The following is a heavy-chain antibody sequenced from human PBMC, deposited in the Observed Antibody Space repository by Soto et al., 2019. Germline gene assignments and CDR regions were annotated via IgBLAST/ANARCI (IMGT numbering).Heavy chain of an antibody. CDR1: GGTFSSYA. Sequence: SVKVSCKASGGTFSSYAISWVRQAPGQGLEWMGGIIPIFGTANYAQKFQGRVTITADESTSTAHMELSSLRSEGTAVYYCVRDIRYCSGGSCYGPGAFDIWGQGTMVTVSS. D-gene: IGHD2-15*01. J-gene: IGHJ3*02. CDR3: VRDIRYCSGGSCYGPGAFDI. V-gene: IGHV1-69*13. CDR2: IIPIFGTA.